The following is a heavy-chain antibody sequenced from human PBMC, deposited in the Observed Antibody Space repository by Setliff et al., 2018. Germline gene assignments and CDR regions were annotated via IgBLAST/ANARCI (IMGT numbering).Heavy chain of an antibody. D-gene: IGHD5-12*01. J-gene: IGHJ6*03. CDR1: GYTFTDYA. CDR2: IIPIFGTT. V-gene: IGHV1-69*05. CDR3: ARERGDIVSTTSYYYYMDV. Sequence: GASVKVSCKASGYTFTDYAMHWVRQAPGQRLEWMGGIIPIFGTTDYAQKFQGRVTITTDESTSTAYMEMSSLRSEDTAVYYCARERGDIVSTTSYYYYMDVWGKGTTVTVSS.